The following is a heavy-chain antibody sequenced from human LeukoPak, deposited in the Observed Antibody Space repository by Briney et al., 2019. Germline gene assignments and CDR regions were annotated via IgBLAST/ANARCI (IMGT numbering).Heavy chain of an antibody. Sequence: PGGSLRLSCAASGFTFSSYATSWVRQAPGKGLEWVSAISGSGGSTYYADSVKGRFTISRDNSKNTLYLQMNSLRAEDTAVYYCAKSQDYFDFWSGYFDYWGQGTLVTVSS. D-gene: IGHD3-3*01. CDR3: AKSQDYFDFWSGYFDY. CDR2: ISGSGGST. CDR1: GFTFSSYA. J-gene: IGHJ4*02. V-gene: IGHV3-23*01.